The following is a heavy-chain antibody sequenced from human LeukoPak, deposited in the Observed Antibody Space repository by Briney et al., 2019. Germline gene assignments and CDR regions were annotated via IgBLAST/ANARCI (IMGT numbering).Heavy chain of an antibody. CDR2: IYHSGST. V-gene: IGHV4-30-2*05. CDR3: ARSTRNVDDAFDI. D-gene: IGHD2-2*01. Sequence: SQTLSLTCAVSGGSISSGGYSWSWIRQPPGKGLEWIGYIYHSGSTYYNPSLKSRVTISVDTSKNQFSLKLSSVTAADTAVYYCARSTRNVDDAFDIWGQGTMVTVSS. CDR1: GGSISSGGYS. J-gene: IGHJ3*02.